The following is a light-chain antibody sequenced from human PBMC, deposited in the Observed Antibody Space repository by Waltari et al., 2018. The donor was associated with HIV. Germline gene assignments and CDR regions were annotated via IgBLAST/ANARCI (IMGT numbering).Light chain of an antibody. V-gene: IGKV3-20*01. CDR2: GAS. CDR3: QRYGGSPPYT. Sequence: EIVLTQSPGTLSLSPGERATLSCRANQTTSSSYLAWYQQKPGQAPRVLIFGASRRATGIPDRFSASGSGTDFTLTISRLEPEDFAVYYCQRYGGSPPYTFGQGTKLEIK. CDR1: QTTSSSY. J-gene: IGKJ2*01.